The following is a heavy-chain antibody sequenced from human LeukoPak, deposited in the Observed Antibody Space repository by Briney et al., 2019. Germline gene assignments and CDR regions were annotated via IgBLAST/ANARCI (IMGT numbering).Heavy chain of an antibody. Sequence: GGSLRLSCAASGFTFSSYWMSWVRQAPGKGLGWVANIKQDGSEKYYVDSVKGRFTISRDNAKNSLYLQMNSLRAEDTAVYYCARHVGYGIAVAGYYFDYWGQGTLVTVSS. CDR1: GFTFSSYW. V-gene: IGHV3-7*01. D-gene: IGHD6-19*01. CDR3: ARHVGYGIAVAGYYFDY. J-gene: IGHJ4*02. CDR2: IKQDGSEK.